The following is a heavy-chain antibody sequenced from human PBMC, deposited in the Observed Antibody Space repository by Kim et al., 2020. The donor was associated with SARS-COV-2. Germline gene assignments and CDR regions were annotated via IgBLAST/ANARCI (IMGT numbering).Heavy chain of an antibody. CDR3: ARQSGYYGSGNYYYFDY. CDR1: GYSFTNYW. Sequence: GESLKISCKGSGYSFTNYWIGWVRQMPGKGLEWMGIIYPGDSDTIYSPSFQGQVTISADKSISTAYLQWSSLKASDTAMFYCARQSGYYGSGNYYYFDYWGQGTLVTVSS. D-gene: IGHD3-10*01. CDR2: IYPGDSDT. J-gene: IGHJ4*02. V-gene: IGHV5-51*01.